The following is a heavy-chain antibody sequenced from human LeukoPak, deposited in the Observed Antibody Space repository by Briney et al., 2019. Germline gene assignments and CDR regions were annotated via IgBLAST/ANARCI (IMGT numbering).Heavy chain of an antibody. V-gene: IGHV1-18*04. CDR1: GYTFTRRT. CDR3: ARVMTTVVTTHAFEI. J-gene: IGHJ3*02. CDR2: ISAYNGNT. D-gene: IGHD4-11*01. Sequence: GASVKVSCKASGYTFTRRTISWVRQAPGQGLEWMGWISAYNGNTNYAQHLQGRVTMTTDTSTNTAYLELRSLRSDDTAIYYCARVMTTVVTTHAFEIWGQGTMVTVSS.